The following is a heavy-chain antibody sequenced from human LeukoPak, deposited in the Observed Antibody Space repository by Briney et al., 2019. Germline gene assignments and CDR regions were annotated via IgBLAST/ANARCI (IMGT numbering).Heavy chain of an antibody. Sequence: PGGSLRLSCAASGFTFSSYAMSWVRQAPGKGLEWVSAISGSGGSTYYADSVKGRFTISRDNSKNTLYLQMNSLRAEDTAVYYCAKGVPYDYVWGSYRCTGGFDYWGQGTLVTVSS. J-gene: IGHJ4*02. D-gene: IGHD3-16*02. CDR2: ISGSGGST. CDR1: GFTFSSYA. CDR3: AKGVPYDYVWGSYRCTGGFDY. V-gene: IGHV3-23*01.